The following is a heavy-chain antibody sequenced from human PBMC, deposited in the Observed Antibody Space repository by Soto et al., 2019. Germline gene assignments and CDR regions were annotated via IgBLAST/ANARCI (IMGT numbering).Heavy chain of an antibody. J-gene: IGHJ6*02. CDR3: ARGGGVVPAAMGATDGMDV. Sequence: QVQLVQSGAEVKKPGSSVKVSCKASGGTFSSYAISWVRQAPGQGLEWMGGIIPIFGTATYAQKFQGRVTITADKSTSTAYMELSSLRSEDTAVYYCARGGGVVPAAMGATDGMDVWGQGTTVTVSS. CDR1: GGTFSSYA. D-gene: IGHD2-2*01. CDR2: IIPIFGTA. V-gene: IGHV1-69*06.